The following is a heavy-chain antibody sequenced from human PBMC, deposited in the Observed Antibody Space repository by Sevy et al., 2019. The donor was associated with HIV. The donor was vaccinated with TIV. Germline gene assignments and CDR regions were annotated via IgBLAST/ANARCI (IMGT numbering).Heavy chain of an antibody. CDR2: IRVYNGNI. J-gene: IGHJ4*02. D-gene: IGHD3-22*01. CDR3: ARRNSDNSGHYFDY. V-gene: IGHV1-18*04. Sequence: ASVKVSCKASGFTFSNYGFSWVRQAPGQGLEWMGWIRVYNGNINFAQKFQGRVTMTTDTSTTTAYMDLRSLRSDDTAVYYCARRNSDNSGHYFDYWGQGTLVTVSS. CDR1: GFTFSNYG.